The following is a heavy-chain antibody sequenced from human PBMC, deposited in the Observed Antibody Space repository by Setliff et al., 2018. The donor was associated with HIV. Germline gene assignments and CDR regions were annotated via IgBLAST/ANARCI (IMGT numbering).Heavy chain of an antibody. Sequence: SETLSLTCAVSGYSISSGYYWGWIRQPPGKGLEWIGHIYHSGSTSYNPSLKSRATISVDTSKNQFSLKLSSVIAADTAVYYCATVSGYYWQYFDYWGPGALVTVSS. V-gene: IGHV4-38-2*01. CDR3: ATVSGYYWQYFDY. CDR1: GYSISSGYY. CDR2: IYHSGST. D-gene: IGHD3-22*01. J-gene: IGHJ4*02.